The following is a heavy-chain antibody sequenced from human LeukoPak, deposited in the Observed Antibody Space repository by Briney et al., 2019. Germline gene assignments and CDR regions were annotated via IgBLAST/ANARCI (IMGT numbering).Heavy chain of an antibody. Sequence: TSETLSLTCTVSGGSISSSSYYWGWIRQPPGKGLEWIGSIYYSGSTYYDPSLKSRVTISVDTSKNQFSLKLSSVTAADTAVYYCAREARITIFFDLWGRGTLVTVSS. V-gene: IGHV4-39*07. CDR1: GGSISSSSYY. CDR2: IYYSGST. J-gene: IGHJ2*01. CDR3: AREARITIFFDL. D-gene: IGHD3-9*01.